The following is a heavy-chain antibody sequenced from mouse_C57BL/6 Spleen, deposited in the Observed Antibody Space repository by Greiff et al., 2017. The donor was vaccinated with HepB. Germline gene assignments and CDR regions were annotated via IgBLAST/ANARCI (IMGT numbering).Heavy chain of an antibody. CDR1: GFSLTSYA. CDR3: ARNRNYGSSSFAY. D-gene: IGHD1-1*01. Sequence: QVQLKESGPGLVAPSQCLSITCTVSGFSLTSYAISWVRQPPGKGLEWLGVIWTGGGTNYNSAHKSRLSISKDNAKSQIFLTMNSLQTDDTARYSGARNRNYGSSSFAYWGQGTLVTVSA. J-gene: IGHJ3*01. V-gene: IGHV2-9-1*01. CDR2: IWTGGGT.